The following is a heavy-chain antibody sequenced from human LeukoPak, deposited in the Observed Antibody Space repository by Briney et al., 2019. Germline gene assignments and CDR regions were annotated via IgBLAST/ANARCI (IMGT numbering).Heavy chain of an antibody. D-gene: IGHD3-9*01. J-gene: IGHJ5*02. CDR2: INPDSAGT. CDR3: ARESGQLRYFDWPRSWFDP. Sequence: ASVKVSCKASGYTFTGYYMHWVRQAPGQGLEWMGWINPDSAGTNYAQKFQGRVTMTRDTSISTAYMELSRLRSDDTAVYYCARESGQLRYFDWPRSWFDPWGQGTLVTVSS. V-gene: IGHV1-2*02. CDR1: GYTFTGYY.